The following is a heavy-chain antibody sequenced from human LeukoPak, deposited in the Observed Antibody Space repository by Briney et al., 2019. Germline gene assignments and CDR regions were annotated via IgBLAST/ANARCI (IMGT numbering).Heavy chain of an antibody. V-gene: IGHV3-53*01. CDR2: IYSGGST. CDR1: GSTVSSNY. J-gene: IGHJ3*02. Sequence: PGGSLRLSCAASGSTVSSNYMSWVRQAPGKGLEWVSVIYSGGSTYYADSVKGRFTISRDNSKNTLYLQMNSLRAEDTAVYYCARAQEGYHAFDIWGQGTMVTVSS. D-gene: IGHD5-12*01. CDR3: ARAQEGYHAFDI.